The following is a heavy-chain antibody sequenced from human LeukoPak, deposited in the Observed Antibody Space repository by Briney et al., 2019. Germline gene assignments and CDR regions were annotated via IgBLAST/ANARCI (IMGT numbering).Heavy chain of an antibody. CDR3: ARGLRDYYDSSGGLDY. CDR1: GGSISSGGYY. Sequence: KASETLSLTCTVSGGSISSGGYYWSWIRQHPGKGLEWIGYIYYSGSTYYNPSLKSRVTISVDTSKNQFSLKLSSVTAADTAVYYCARGLRDYYDSSGGLDYWGQGTLVTVSS. CDR2: IYYSGST. J-gene: IGHJ4*02. V-gene: IGHV4-31*03. D-gene: IGHD3-22*01.